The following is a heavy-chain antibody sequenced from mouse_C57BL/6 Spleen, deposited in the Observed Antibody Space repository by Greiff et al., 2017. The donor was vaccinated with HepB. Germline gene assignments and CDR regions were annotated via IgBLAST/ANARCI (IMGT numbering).Heavy chain of an antibody. D-gene: IGHD2-1*01. CDR2: IYPGDGDT. CDR1: GYAFSSSW. J-gene: IGHJ3*01. Sequence: QVQLKQSGPELVKPGASVKISCKASGYAFSSSWMNWVKQRPGKGLEWIGRIYPGDGDTNYNGKFKGKATLTADKSSSTAYMQLSSLTSEDSAVYFCARGSTMAFAYWGQGTLVTVSA. CDR3: ARGSTMAFAY. V-gene: IGHV1-82*01.